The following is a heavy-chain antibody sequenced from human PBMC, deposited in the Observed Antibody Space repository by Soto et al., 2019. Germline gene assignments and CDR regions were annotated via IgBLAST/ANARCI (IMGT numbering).Heavy chain of an antibody. CDR2: IIPIFGTA. D-gene: IGHD3-3*02. Sequence: GASVNVSCKASGGTFSSYAISWVRQAPGQGLEWMGGIIPIFGTANYAQKFQGRVTITADESTSTAYMELSSLRSEDTAVYYCARDVLEEMATMWGQGTLVTVSS. CDR3: ARDVLEEMATM. J-gene: IGHJ4*02. V-gene: IGHV1-69*13. CDR1: GGTFSSYA.